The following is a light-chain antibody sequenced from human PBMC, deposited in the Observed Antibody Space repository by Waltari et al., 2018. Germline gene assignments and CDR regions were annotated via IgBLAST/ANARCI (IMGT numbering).Light chain of an antibody. Sequence: DTLMTQSPSSLSASVGDRVTITCRASPAISTSVNWYQQTPGMAPKLLIFSSSTLHRGVPSRFSCSGSGTEFTLTISNLQPDDFATYYCQQSYSAPLAFGGGTKLDI. CDR3: QQSYSAPLA. CDR2: SSS. CDR1: PAISTS. V-gene: IGKV1-39*01. J-gene: IGKJ4*01.